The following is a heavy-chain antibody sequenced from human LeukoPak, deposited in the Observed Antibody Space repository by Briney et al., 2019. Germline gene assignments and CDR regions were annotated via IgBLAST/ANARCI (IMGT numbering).Heavy chain of an antibody. D-gene: IGHD4-17*01. CDR3: AQSEGGYGDYFDY. V-gene: IGHV4-61*02. Sequence: PSETLSLTCTVSGGSISSGGYYWNWIRQPAGKGLEWIGRIYASGSTNYNPSLKSRVTISVDTSKNQFSLKLSSVTAADTAVYYCAQSEGGYGDYFDYWGQGTLVTVSS. CDR2: IYASGST. CDR1: GGSISSGGYY. J-gene: IGHJ4*02.